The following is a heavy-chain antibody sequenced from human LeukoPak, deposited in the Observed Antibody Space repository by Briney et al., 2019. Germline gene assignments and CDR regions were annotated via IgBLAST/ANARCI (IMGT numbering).Heavy chain of an antibody. D-gene: IGHD1-26*01. CDR2: ISGYDGDT. CDR3: ARAGPRIVGAYDY. J-gene: IGHJ4*02. CDR1: GYTFTRHG. Sequence: ASVKVSCKTSGYTFTRHGVAWVRQAPGQGLEWMGWISGYDGDTNFAQEFQGRVTMTTDTSSNTAYMELSRLRSDDTAVYYCARAGPRIVGAYDYWGQGTLVTVSS. V-gene: IGHV1-18*01.